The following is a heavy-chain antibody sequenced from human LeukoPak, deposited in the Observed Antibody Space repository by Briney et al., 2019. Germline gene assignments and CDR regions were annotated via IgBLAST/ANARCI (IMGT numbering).Heavy chain of an antibody. CDR1: GFTFSSYT. J-gene: IGHJ3*02. V-gene: IGHV3-48*04. Sequence: GGSLRLSCAAPGFTFSSYTMTWVRQAPGQGLEWVSYISGITIIIYYADSLKARSSISRDNAKNSMYLQMNSLRAEDTAVYYCARSDAFDIWGQGTMVTVSS. CDR2: ISGITIII. CDR3: ARSDAFDI.